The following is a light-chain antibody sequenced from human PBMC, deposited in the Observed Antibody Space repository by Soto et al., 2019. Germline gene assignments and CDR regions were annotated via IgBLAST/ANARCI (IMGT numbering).Light chain of an antibody. CDR2: EVS. CDR3: SAYTITNTVV. Sequence: QSALTQPASVSGSPGQSITISCTGTSSDVGNYKFVSWYQQHPGKVPKLLIYEVSNRPSGISNRFSGSKSGNTASLTISGPQAEDEADYSCSAYTITNTVVFGGGPKVTVL. CDR1: SSDVGNYKF. V-gene: IGLV2-14*01. J-gene: IGLJ2*01.